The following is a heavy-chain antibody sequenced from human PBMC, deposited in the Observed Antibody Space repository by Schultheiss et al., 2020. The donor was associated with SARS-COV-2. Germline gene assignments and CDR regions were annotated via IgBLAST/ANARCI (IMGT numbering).Heavy chain of an antibody. Sequence: ASVKVSCKASGYTLSTYGITWVRQAPGQGLEWMGWISAYNGNRNYAQNFQARVTMTTDISTSTSFMELRSLRSDDTAVYYCARDGLGYGMDVWGQGTTVTVSS. CDR3: ARDGLGYGMDV. CDR1: GYTLSTYG. V-gene: IGHV1-18*04. CDR2: ISAYNGNR. J-gene: IGHJ6*02. D-gene: IGHD3-22*01.